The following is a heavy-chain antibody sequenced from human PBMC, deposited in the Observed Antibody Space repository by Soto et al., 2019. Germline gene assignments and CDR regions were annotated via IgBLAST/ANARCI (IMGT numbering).Heavy chain of an antibody. CDR1: GYRFTSYW. Sequence: GESLKISCKGSGYRFTSYWIGWVRQIPGKGLEWMGIFYPGDSDTRYSPPFQGQVTISADKSISTAYLQWSSLKASDTAIYYCALSSVAAAGFDYWGQGTVVTVSS. V-gene: IGHV5-51*01. CDR3: ALSSVAAAGFDY. J-gene: IGHJ4*02. D-gene: IGHD6-13*01. CDR2: FYPGDSDT.